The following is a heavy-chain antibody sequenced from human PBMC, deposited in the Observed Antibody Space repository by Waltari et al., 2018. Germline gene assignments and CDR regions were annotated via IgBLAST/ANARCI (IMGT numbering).Heavy chain of an antibody. Sequence: QVQLQESGPGLVKPSETLSLTCAVSGYSISSGYYWGWIRQPPGKGLEWIGSIYHSGSTYYNPSRKSRVTISVDTSKNQVSLKLSSVTAADTAVYYCAGQHDSSGYYYYYMDVWGKGTTVTVSS. CDR1: GYSISSGYY. J-gene: IGHJ6*03. V-gene: IGHV4-38-2*01. CDR2: IYHSGST. CDR3: AGQHDSSGYYYYYMDV. D-gene: IGHD3-22*01.